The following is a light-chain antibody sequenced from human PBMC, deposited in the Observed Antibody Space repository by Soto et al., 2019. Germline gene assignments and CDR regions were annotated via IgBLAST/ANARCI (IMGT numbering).Light chain of an antibody. J-gene: IGLJ1*01. CDR2: SNN. CDR1: SSNIGAGYD. CDR3: QAYDSSLSRSYV. V-gene: IGLV1-40*01. Sequence: QSVLTQPPSVSWAPGHRVTISCTGSSSNIGAGYDVHWYQRLPGTAPKVLIYSNNNRPSGVPDRFSGSKSGTSASLDSTGLEAEDEADYYCQAYDSSLSRSYVFGTGTQGTAL.